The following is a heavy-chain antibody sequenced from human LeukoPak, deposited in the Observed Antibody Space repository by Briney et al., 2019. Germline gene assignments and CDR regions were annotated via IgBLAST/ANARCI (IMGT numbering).Heavy chain of an antibody. Sequence: PGGSLRLSCGASGFTFSNYWMSWVRQAPGKGLEWVINISQDGSGKNYADSVKGRFTISRDNSKNTLYLQMNSLRAEDTALYFCAKKAQYNGNYPLDYWGQATLVTVSS. CDR1: GFTFSNYW. V-gene: IGHV3-7*03. CDR2: ISQDGSGK. J-gene: IGHJ4*02. CDR3: AKKAQYNGNYPLDY. D-gene: IGHD1-26*01.